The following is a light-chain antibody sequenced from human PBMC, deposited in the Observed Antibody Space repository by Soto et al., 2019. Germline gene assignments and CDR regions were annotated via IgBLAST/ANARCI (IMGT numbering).Light chain of an antibody. J-gene: IGKJ3*01. V-gene: IGKV1-5*03. CDR1: QSISSW. Sequence: DIQMTQSPSTLSASVGDRVTITCRASQSISSWLAWYQQKPGKAPILLIYKASSLESGVPSRFSGSASGTEFTLTISSLQPGDFATYYCQQYNTYPFTFGPGTKVDF. CDR3: QQYNTYPFT. CDR2: KAS.